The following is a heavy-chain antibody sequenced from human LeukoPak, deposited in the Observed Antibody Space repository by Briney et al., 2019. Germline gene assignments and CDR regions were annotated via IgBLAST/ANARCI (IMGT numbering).Heavy chain of an antibody. CDR3: ARATRGYGFDY. CDR2: IYYSGST. D-gene: IGHD6-13*01. CDR1: GGSISSYY. Sequence: PSETLSLTCTVSGGSISSYYWSWVRQPPGKGLEWIGYIYYSGSTNYNPSLKSRVTISVDTSKNQFSLKLSSVTAADTAVYYCARATRGYGFDYWGQGTLVTVSS. J-gene: IGHJ4*02. V-gene: IGHV4-59*08.